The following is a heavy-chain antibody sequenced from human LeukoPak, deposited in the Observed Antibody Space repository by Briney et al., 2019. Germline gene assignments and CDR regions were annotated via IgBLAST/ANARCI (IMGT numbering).Heavy chain of an antibody. J-gene: IGHJ4*02. CDR3: AKDFRGSYDY. CDR1: GFAFSTYA. Sequence: PGGSLRLSCAVSGFAFSTYAMGWVHQAPGRGLEWVSALSANGANTYYADSVKGRFTISRDNSKYMLYLQMNSLRADDTAVYYCAKDFRGSYDYWGQGALVTVSS. CDR2: LSANGANT. D-gene: IGHD3-16*01. V-gene: IGHV3-23*01.